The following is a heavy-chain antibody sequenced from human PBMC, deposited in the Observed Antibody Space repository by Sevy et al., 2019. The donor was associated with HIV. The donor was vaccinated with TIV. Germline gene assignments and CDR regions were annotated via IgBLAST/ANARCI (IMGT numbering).Heavy chain of an antibody. V-gene: IGHV3-15*07. J-gene: IGHJ6*02. D-gene: IGHD2-2*01. CDR3: TTEGVSTSYYADYYYYSGMDV. Sequence: GGSLRLSCAASGFTFSNAWMNWVRQAPGKGLEWVGRIKSKTDGGTTDYAAPVKGRFTISRDDSKNTLYLQMNSLKTEDTAVYYCTTEGVSTSYYADYYYYSGMDVWGQGTTVTVSS. CDR2: IKSKTDGGTT. CDR1: GFTFSNAW.